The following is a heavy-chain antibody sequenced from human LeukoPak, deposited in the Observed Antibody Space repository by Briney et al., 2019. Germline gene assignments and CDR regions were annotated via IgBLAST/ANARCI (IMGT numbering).Heavy chain of an antibody. J-gene: IGHJ4*02. CDR1: SGFA. CDR3: ARDLRGREEYYFDY. CDR2: INGRGDDT. V-gene: IGHV3-23*01. Sequence: PGGSLRLSCAAFSGFAMSWVRQAPGRGLEWVSAINGRGDDTYYPDSVKGRFTISRDNSNNTLYLQMNSLRAEDTAVYYCARDLRGREEYYFDYWGQGTLVTVSS. D-gene: IGHD1-26*01.